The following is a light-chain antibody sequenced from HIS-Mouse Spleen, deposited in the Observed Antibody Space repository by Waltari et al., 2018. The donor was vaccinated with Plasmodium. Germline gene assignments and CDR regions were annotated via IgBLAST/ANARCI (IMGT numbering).Light chain of an antibody. CDR3: QQYNNWSFT. J-gene: IGKJ3*01. CDR2: GAS. CDR1: PSVSSK. Sequence: EIVMTQSPATLSVSPGERATLSCRASPSVSSKLAWYQQKPGQAPRLLIYGASTRATGIPARFSGRGSGTEFTLTISSLQSEDFAVYYCQQYNNWSFTFGPGTKVDIK. V-gene: IGKV3-15*01.